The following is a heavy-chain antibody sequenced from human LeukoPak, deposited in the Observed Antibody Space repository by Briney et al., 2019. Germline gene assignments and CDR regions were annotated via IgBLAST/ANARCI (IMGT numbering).Heavy chain of an antibody. CDR1: GGSISSYY. CDR2: IYYSGST. CDR3: ARHEWGITNAFDT. V-gene: IGHV4-59*08. D-gene: IGHD1-26*01. Sequence: SETLSLTCTVSGGSISSYYRSWIRQPPGKGLEWIGYIYYSGSTNYNPSLKSRVTISVDTSKNQFSLKLNSVTAADTAVYYCARHEWGITNAFDTWGQGTMVTVSS. J-gene: IGHJ3*02.